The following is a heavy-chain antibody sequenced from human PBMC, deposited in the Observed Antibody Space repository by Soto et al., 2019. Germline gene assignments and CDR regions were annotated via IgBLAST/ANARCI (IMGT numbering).Heavy chain of an antibody. CDR3: ARDKVGYYYGMDV. D-gene: IGHD2-2*01. V-gene: IGHV4-59*01. CDR2: IYYSGST. CDR1: GGSISSYY. Sequence: SETLSLTCTVSGGSISSYYWSWIRQPPGKGLEWIGYIYYSGSTNYNPSLKSRVTISVDTSKNQFSLKLSSVTAADTAVYYCARDKVGYYYGMDVWGQGTTVTVSS. J-gene: IGHJ6*02.